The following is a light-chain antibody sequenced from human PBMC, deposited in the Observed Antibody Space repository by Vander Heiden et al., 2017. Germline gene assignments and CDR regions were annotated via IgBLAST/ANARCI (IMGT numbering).Light chain of an antibody. CDR1: QGISSY. CDR3: QQYYSYPRT. CDR2: AAS. Sequence: AIRMTQSPSSFSASTGDRVTITCRASQGISSYLAWYQQKPGKAPKLLIYAASTLQSGVPSRFSGSGSGTDFTLTISCLQPEDSTTYYCQQYYSYPRTFGQGTKVEIK. J-gene: IGKJ1*01. V-gene: IGKV1-8*01.